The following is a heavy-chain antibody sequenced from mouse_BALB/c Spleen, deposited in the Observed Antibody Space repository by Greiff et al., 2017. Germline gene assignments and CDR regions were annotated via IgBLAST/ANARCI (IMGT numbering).Heavy chain of an antibody. Sequence: EVMLVESGGGLVKPGGSLKLSCAASGFTFSSYAMSWVRQSPEKRLEWVAEISSGGSYTYYPDTVTGRFTISRDNAKNTLYLEMSSLRSEDTAMYYCARAYDGYYGGYFDYWGQGTTLTVSS. CDR3: ARAYDGYYGGYFDY. V-gene: IGHV5-9-4*01. D-gene: IGHD2-3*01. J-gene: IGHJ2*01. CDR2: ISSGGSYT. CDR1: GFTFSSYA.